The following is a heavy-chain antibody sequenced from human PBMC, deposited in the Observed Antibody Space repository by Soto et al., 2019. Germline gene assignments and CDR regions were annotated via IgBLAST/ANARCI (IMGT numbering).Heavy chain of an antibody. CDR1: GGSISSGGYS. CDR2: IYHSGST. Sequence: QLQLQESGSGLVKPSQTLSLTCAVSGGSISSGGYSWSWIRQPPGKGLEWIGYIYHSGSTYYNPSLKSRXXLXVXXSKNQFSLKLSSVTAADTAVYYCARDGPVRGWFDPWGQGTLVTVSS. CDR3: ARDGPVRGWFDP. J-gene: IGHJ5*02. D-gene: IGHD3-10*01. V-gene: IGHV4-30-2*01.